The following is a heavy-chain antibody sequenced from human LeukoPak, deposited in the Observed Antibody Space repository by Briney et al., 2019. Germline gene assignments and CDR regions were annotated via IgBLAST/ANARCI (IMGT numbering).Heavy chain of an antibody. CDR3: AREIYDSSKSFDY. CDR2: IYYSGST. D-gene: IGHD3-22*01. V-gene: IGHV4-59*12. Sequence: SETLSLTCTVSGGSISSYYWSWIRQPPGKGLEWIGYIYYSGSTNYKSSLKSRVTISVDTSKNQFSLKLSSVTAADTAVYYCAREIYDSSKSFDYWGQGTLVTVSS. CDR1: GGSISSYY. J-gene: IGHJ4*02.